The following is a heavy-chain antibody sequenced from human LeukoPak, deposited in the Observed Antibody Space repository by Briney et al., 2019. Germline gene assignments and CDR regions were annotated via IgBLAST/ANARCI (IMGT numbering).Heavy chain of an antibody. CDR2: MYYSGGT. Sequence: SETLSLTCTVSGXSINSYYWSWIRQPPGKGPEWIGHMYYSGGTNYNPSLKSRVTISVDTSKNQFSLKLSSVTAADTAVYYCTRRCKDAYTLYCFDYWGQGTLVTVSS. CDR1: GXSINSYY. V-gene: IGHV4-59*01. CDR3: TRRCKDAYTLYCFDY. J-gene: IGHJ4*02. D-gene: IGHD5-24*01.